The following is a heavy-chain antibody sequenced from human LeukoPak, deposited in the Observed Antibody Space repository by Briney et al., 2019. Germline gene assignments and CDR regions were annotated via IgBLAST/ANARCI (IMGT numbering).Heavy chain of an antibody. CDR1: GFTFSSYG. CDR2: IRYDGSNK. Sequence: GGSLRLSCAASGFTFSSYGMHWVRQAPGKGLEWVAFIRYDGSNKYYEDSVKGRFTISRDNSKNLLYLQMNSLRAEDPAVYYCAKDADFWSGPDAFDIWGQGTTVTASS. J-gene: IGHJ3*02. CDR3: AKDADFWSGPDAFDI. V-gene: IGHV3-30*02. D-gene: IGHD3-3*01.